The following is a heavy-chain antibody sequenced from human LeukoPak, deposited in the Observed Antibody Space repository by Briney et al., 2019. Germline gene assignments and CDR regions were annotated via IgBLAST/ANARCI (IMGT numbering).Heavy chain of an antibody. Sequence: GGSLRLSCAASKFTFSSYAMQWVRQAPGKGLEWVSGISVSGGSTYYADSVKGRFTISRDNSKNTLYLQMNSLRAEDTALYYCAKDIQGANWGQGTLVTVSS. CDR2: ISVSGGST. V-gene: IGHV3-23*01. CDR3: AKDIQGAN. J-gene: IGHJ4*02. D-gene: IGHD5-18*01. CDR1: KFTFSSYA.